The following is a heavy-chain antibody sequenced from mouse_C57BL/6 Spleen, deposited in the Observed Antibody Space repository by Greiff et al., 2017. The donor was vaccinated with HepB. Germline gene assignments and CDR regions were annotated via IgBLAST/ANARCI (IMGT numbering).Heavy chain of an antibody. CDR1: GYTFTSYW. CDR2: IDPSDSYT. V-gene: IGHV1-50*01. J-gene: IGHJ2*01. Sequence: QVQLQQPGAELVKPGASVKLSCKASGYTFTSYWMQWVKQRPGQGLEWIGEIDPSDSYTNYNQKFKGKATLTVDTSSSTAYMQLSSLTSEDSAVYYCARGRKGEECFDYWGQGTTLTVSS. CDR3: ARGRKGEECFDY.